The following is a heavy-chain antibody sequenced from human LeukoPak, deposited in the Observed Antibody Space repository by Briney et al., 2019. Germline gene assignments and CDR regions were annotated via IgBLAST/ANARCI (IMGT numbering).Heavy chain of an antibody. D-gene: IGHD4-17*01. V-gene: IGHV4-4*07. CDR3: ARGNKDYGDYARGLSDY. CDR1: GGSITSYY. Sequence: SETLSLTCTVSGGSITSYYWSWIRQPAGKGLEWVGRIHTSGSTNYNPSLKSRVTMSVDTSKNQFSLRLTSVTAADTAVYYCARGNKDYGDYARGLSDYWGQGTLVTVSS. CDR2: IHTSGST. J-gene: IGHJ4*02.